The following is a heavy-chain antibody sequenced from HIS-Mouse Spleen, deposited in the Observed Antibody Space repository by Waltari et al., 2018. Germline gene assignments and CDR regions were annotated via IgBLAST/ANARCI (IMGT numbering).Heavy chain of an antibody. J-gene: IGHJ5*02. D-gene: IGHD5-12*01. CDR2: ISSSSSYI. V-gene: IGHV3-21*01. Sequence: EVQLVESGGGLVKPGGSLRLSGAASGFTFRSYSMTWVRQAPGKGLEWVSSISSSSSYIYYADSVKGRFTISRDNAKNSLYLQMNSLRAEDTAVYYCARDPSGYDNHWGQGTLVTVSS. CDR3: ARDPSGYDNH. CDR1: GFTFRSYS.